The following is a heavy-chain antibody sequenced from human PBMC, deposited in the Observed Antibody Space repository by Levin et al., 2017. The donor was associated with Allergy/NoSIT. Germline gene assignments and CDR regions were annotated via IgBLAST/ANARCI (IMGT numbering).Heavy chain of an antibody. V-gene: IGHV3-7*04. CDR2: IKEDGSEK. J-gene: IGHJ4*02. D-gene: IGHD2-8*01. Sequence: LSLTCAASGFTFSRYWMSWVRQAPGEGLEWVAIIKEDGSEKYYVDSVKGRFTISRDNAKKSLSLQMNSLRAEDTAVYSCARVTNSFDYWGQGTLVTVSS. CDR3: ARVTNSFDY. CDR1: GFTFSRYW.